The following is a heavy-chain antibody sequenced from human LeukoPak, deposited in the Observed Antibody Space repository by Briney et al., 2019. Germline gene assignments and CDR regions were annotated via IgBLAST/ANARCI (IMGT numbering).Heavy chain of an antibody. V-gene: IGHV3-23*01. CDR1: GFTFSGYA. Sequence: GGSLRLSCAASGFTFSGYAMSWVRQAPGKGLEWVSAISNSGGSTYYADSVKGRFTISRDNSKNTLYLQMNSLRAEDTAVYYCASMFGGTNILTGYRSPSYWGQGTLVTVSS. D-gene: IGHD3-9*01. CDR3: ASMFGGTNILTGYRSPSY. CDR2: ISNSGGST. J-gene: IGHJ4*02.